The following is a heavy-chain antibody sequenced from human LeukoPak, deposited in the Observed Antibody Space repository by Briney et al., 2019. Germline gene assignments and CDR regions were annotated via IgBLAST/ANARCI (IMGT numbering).Heavy chain of an antibody. CDR1: GYSISSGYY. CDR2: IYYSGST. D-gene: IGHD5-18*01. Sequence: SETLSLTCTVSGYSISSGYYWSWIRQPPGKGLEWIGYIYYSGSTYYNPSLKSRVTISVDTSKNQFSLKLSSVTAADTAVYYCAREAMATGYFDYWGQGTLVTVSS. V-gene: IGHV4-30-4*01. J-gene: IGHJ4*02. CDR3: AREAMATGYFDY.